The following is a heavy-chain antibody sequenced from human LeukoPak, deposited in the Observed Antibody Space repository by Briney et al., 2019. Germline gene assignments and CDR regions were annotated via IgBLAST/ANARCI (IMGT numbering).Heavy chain of an antibody. D-gene: IGHD5-12*01. J-gene: IGHJ4*02. CDR2: INHSGST. Sequence: PSETLSLTCAVYGGSFSGYYWSWIRQPPGKGLEWIGEINHSGSTNYNPSLKCRVTISVDTSKNQFSLKLSSVTAADTAVYYCASSGYDLYDYWGQGTLVTVSS. V-gene: IGHV4-34*01. CDR3: ASSGYDLYDY. CDR1: GGSFSGYY.